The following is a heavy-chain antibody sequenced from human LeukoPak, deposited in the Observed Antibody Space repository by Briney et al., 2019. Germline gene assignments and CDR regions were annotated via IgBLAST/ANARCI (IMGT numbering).Heavy chain of an antibody. CDR2: ISYDGSNK. CDR3: ARGLIPWSALSAGGMDV. Sequence: PGGSLRLSCAASGFTFSSYAMHWVRQAPGKGLEWVAVISYDGSNKYYADSVKGRFTISRDNAKNSLYLQMNSLRAEDTAVYYCARGLIPWSALSAGGMDVWGQGTTVTVSS. CDR1: GFTFSSYA. D-gene: IGHD3-3*01. V-gene: IGHV3-30-3*01. J-gene: IGHJ6*02.